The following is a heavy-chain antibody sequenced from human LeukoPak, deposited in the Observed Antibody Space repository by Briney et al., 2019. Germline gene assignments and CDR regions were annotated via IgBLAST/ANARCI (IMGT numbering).Heavy chain of an antibody. J-gene: IGHJ5*02. CDR3: ARLTRLWFGELLGQYNWFDP. CDR2: IKYSGST. Sequence: SETLSLTCDVNGGSLSGYYWTWIRQSPGKGLEWLGEIKYSGSTTYNPSLKSRVTISVDTSKNQFSLKLSSVTAADTAVYYCARLTRLWFGELLGQYNWFDPWGQGTLVTVSS. CDR1: GGSLSGYY. D-gene: IGHD3-10*01. V-gene: IGHV4-34*01.